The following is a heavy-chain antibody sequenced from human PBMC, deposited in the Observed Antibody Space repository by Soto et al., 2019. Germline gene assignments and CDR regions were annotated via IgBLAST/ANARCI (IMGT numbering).Heavy chain of an antibody. D-gene: IGHD6-19*01. CDR3: ARDRGVAPPVAGNTHYYYYMDV. J-gene: IGHJ6*03. V-gene: IGHV1-18*01. CDR2: ISAFNGNT. CDR1: GYSFTNYG. Sequence: QDQLVQSGAEVKKPGASVTVSCKASGYSFTNYGVTWVRQAPAQGLEWMGWISAFNGNTHYAQNLQGRVTMTTDASPSTAYMELRSLRSDDTAVYYCARDRGVAPPVAGNTHYYYYMDVWGKGTTVTVSS.